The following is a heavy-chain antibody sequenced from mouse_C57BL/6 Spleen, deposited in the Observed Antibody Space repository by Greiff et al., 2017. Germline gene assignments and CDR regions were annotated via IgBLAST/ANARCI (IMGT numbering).Heavy chain of an antibody. Sequence: VQLQQSGPELVKPGASVKISCKASGYTFTDYYMNWVKQSHGKSLEWIGDINPNNGGTSYNQKFKGKATLTVDKSSSTAYMELRSLTSEDSAVYYCARNGIVHYFDYWGQGTTLTVSS. CDR2: INPNNGGT. CDR3: ARNGIVHYFDY. V-gene: IGHV1-26*01. D-gene: IGHD2-12*01. CDR1: GYTFTDYY. J-gene: IGHJ2*01.